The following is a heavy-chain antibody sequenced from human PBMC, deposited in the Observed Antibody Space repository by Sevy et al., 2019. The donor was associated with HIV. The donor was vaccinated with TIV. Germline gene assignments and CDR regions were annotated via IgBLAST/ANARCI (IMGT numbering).Heavy chain of an antibody. D-gene: IGHD6-19*01. Sequence: GGSLRLSCAASGFTFSDYYMSWIRQAPGKGLEWVSYISSSGSTIYFADCVKGRFTISRDNAKNSLYLQMNSLRAEDTAAYYCARYGIAVDGTQIFRNYYYGMDVWGQGTTVTVSS. V-gene: IGHV3-11*01. CDR1: GFTFSDYY. CDR2: ISSSGSTI. J-gene: IGHJ6*02. CDR3: ARYGIAVDGTQIFRNYYYGMDV.